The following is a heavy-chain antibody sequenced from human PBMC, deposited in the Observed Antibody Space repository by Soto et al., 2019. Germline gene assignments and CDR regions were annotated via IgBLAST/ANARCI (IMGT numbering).Heavy chain of an antibody. CDR1: GYSFTSYW. CDR2: IYPGDSDT. D-gene: IGHD3-9*01. Sequence: GESLKISCKGSGYSFTSYWIGWVRQMPGKGLEWMGIIYPGDSDTRYSPSFQGQVTISADKSISTAYLQWSSLKASDTAMYYCARELMRVDYDILTGPVGGMDVWGQGTTVTVSS. CDR3: ARELMRVDYDILTGPVGGMDV. V-gene: IGHV5-51*01. J-gene: IGHJ6*02.